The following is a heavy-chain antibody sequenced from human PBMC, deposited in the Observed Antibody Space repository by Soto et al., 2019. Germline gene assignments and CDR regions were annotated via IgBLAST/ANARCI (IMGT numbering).Heavy chain of an antibody. J-gene: IGHJ4*02. CDR1: GFIFSKYW. CDR3: ARAGYCGPGCYYYFDY. Sequence: PGGSLRLSCGASGFIFSKYWMNWVRLIPGKGLEWVAYIKPDGSATYYVDSVKGRFTISRDNAKNSLYLQMNSLRVEDTSVYYCARAGYCGPGCYYYFDYWGQGTLVTVSS. CDR2: IKPDGSAT. V-gene: IGHV3-7*01. D-gene: IGHD2-21*02.